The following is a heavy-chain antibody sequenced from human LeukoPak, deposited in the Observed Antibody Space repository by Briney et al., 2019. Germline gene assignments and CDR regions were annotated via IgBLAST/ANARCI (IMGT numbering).Heavy chain of an antibody. CDR3: TRDLNHDSSG. Sequence: GGSLRLSCAAPGFSLSDYWMTWVRQAPGKGLECVGNIKFDGSEIYYLDSVRGRFSISRDNAKNSLYLQMNSLRVEGTAVYYCTRDLNHDSSGWGQGTLVTVSS. V-gene: IGHV3-7*01. D-gene: IGHD3-22*01. J-gene: IGHJ4*02. CDR1: GFSLSDYW. CDR2: IKFDGSEI.